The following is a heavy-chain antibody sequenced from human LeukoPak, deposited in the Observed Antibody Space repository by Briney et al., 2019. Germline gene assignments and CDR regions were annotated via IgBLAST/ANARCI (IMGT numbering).Heavy chain of an antibody. D-gene: IGHD4-17*01. Sequence: ASVKVSCKASGYTFTGYYMHWVRRAPGQGLEWMGWINPNSGGTNYAQKFQGRVTMTRDTSISTAYMELSRLRSDDTAVYYCAREPTVTTNWFDPWGQGTLVTVSS. J-gene: IGHJ5*02. CDR2: INPNSGGT. CDR1: GYTFTGYY. CDR3: AREPTVTTNWFDP. V-gene: IGHV1-2*02.